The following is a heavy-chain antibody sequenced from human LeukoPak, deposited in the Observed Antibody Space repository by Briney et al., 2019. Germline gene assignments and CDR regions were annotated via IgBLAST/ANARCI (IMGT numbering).Heavy chain of an antibody. D-gene: IGHD5-24*01. CDR1: GFTFNNYG. Sequence: GGTLRLSCAASGFTFNNYGMSWARQAPGKGLEWVSTISGSGSGSSTYYADSVKGRFTISRDNSKNTLYLQMNSLRAEDTAVYYCAKSGYNRFDYWGQGTLVTVSS. CDR2: ISGSGSGSST. J-gene: IGHJ4*02. V-gene: IGHV3-23*01. CDR3: AKSGYNRFDY.